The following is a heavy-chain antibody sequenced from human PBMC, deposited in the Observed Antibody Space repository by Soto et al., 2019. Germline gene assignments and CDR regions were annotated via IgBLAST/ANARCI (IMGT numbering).Heavy chain of an antibody. CDR3: AKGDGGRYKV. Sequence: QVQLVQSGAEVKKPGASVKVSCKASGYTLTGYYMHWVRQAPGQGLEWLGWINPNSGGTNYAQKFQDWVTMTRDTSISTAYMELNRLRSDDTAVYYCAKGDGGRYKVWGQGTLVTVSS. D-gene: IGHD6-19*01. J-gene: IGHJ4*02. V-gene: IGHV1-2*04. CDR2: INPNSGGT. CDR1: GYTLTGYY.